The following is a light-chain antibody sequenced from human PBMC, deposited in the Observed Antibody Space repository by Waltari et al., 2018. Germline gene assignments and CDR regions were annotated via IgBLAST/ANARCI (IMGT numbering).Light chain of an antibody. CDR3: CSYSGNSFVI. Sequence: QSALTQPRSVSGSPGQSVTISCTGTSSDVGFYDYVSWYQQHTGKAPKFMIYSVPKRPSGVPDRFSGSKSGNTASLTISGLQAEDEADYYCCSYSGNSFVIFGGGTKLTV. CDR2: SVP. J-gene: IGLJ2*01. CDR1: SSDVGFYDY. V-gene: IGLV2-11*01.